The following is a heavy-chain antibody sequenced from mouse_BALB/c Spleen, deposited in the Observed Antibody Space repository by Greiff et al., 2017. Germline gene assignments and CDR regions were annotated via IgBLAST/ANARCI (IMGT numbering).Heavy chain of an antibody. CDR1: GFNIKDTY. J-gene: IGHJ3*01. CDR2: IDPANGNT. Sequence: VQLQQSGAELVKPGASVKLSCTASGFNIKDTYMHWVKQRPEQGLEWIGRIDPANGNTKYDPKFQGKATITADTSSNTAYLQLSSLTSEDTAVYYCAPYDGYYVGFFAYWGQGTLVTVSA. D-gene: IGHD2-3*01. CDR3: APYDGYYVGFFAY. V-gene: IGHV14-3*02.